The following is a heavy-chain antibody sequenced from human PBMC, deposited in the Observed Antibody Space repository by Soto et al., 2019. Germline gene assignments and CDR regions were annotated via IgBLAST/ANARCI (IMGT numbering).Heavy chain of an antibody. CDR1: GFTLRNYA. CDR2: ISANDVGT. Sequence: GGSLRLSCEASGFTLRNYAMTWIRQAPGKGLEWVSLISANDVGTYYAESVKTRFTISTDQSRNTAYLQMDSLRADDTAIYYCAKAKNDYNWDNRPPFDYWGQGTLVTVSS. J-gene: IGHJ4*02. CDR3: AKAKNDYNWDNRPPFDY. V-gene: IGHV3-23*01. D-gene: IGHD1-20*01.